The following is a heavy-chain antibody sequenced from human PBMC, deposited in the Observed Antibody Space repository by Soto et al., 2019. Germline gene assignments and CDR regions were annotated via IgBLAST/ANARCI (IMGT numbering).Heavy chain of an antibody. J-gene: IGHJ4*03. CDR3: ARAQRPDGLTAKGHHFDY. CDR1: GGNFRSEA. CDR2: IIPMFSTP. Sequence: ASVKVSCKASGGNFRSEAISWVRQAPGHGLEWMGRIIPMFSTPKYAPELQGRVTITADESTTTVYMEMRSLTYDDTAVYYCARAQRPDGLTAKGHHFDYWGQGTPVTVSS. D-gene: IGHD3-9*01. V-gene: IGHV1-69*13.